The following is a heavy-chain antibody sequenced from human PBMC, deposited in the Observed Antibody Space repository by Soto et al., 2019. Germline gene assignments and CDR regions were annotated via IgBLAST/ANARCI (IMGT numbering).Heavy chain of an antibody. Sequence: PSETLSLTCTVSGGSMNTYYWGWFRQPPGKGLEWVGYIYYSGSTTYSPSLKSRVTISVDTSKNQFSLKLSSVTAADTAVYYCARDNGYSYGYTLDHWGQGTLVTVS. D-gene: IGHD5-18*01. CDR2: IYYSGST. CDR3: ARDNGYSYGYTLDH. J-gene: IGHJ4*02. CDR1: GGSMNTYY. V-gene: IGHV4-59*01.